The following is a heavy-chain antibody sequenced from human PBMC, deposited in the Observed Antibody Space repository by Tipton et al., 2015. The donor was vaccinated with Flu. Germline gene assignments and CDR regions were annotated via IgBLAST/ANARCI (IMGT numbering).Heavy chain of an antibody. D-gene: IGHD7-27*01. CDR2: ISSSGSTI. CDR3: ASLTGDDY. CDR1: GFTFSTYE. J-gene: IGHJ4*02. Sequence: QLVQSGGGLVQPGGSLRLSCTAFGFTFSTYEMNWVRQAPGKGLEWLSYISSSGSTISYSDSVRGRFTISRDNAKNSLYLQLNSLRAEDTAVYYCASLTGDDYWGQGDLVTVSS. V-gene: IGHV3-48*03.